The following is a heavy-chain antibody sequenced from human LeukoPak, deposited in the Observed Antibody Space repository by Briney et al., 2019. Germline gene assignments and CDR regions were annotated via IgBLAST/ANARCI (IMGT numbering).Heavy chain of an antibody. D-gene: IGHD2-15*01. CDR3: AGREGFADTRNWFDP. CDR1: GNSATFKW. Sequence: PGESLKISCKGSGNSATFKWIAWVRQMPGKGLEWMGIIYSGDSDTRYNPSFQGQVTISVDKSIYTAYLQWNSLKASDTAMYYCAGREGFADTRNWFDPWGQGTLVTVSS. V-gene: IGHV5-51*01. J-gene: IGHJ5*02. CDR2: IYSGDSDT.